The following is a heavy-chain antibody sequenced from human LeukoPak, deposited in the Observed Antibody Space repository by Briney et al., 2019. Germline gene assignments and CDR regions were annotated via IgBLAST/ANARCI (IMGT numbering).Heavy chain of an antibody. V-gene: IGHV3-48*03. CDR1: GFTFSSYE. J-gene: IGHJ6*04. CDR3: AELGITMIGGV. Sequence: PGGSLRLSCAASGFTFSSYEMNWVRQAPWKGLEWVSYISSSGSTIYYADSVKGRFTISRDNAKNSLYLQMNSLRAEDTAVYYCAELGITMIGGVWGKGTTVTISP. CDR2: ISSSGSTI. D-gene: IGHD3-10*02.